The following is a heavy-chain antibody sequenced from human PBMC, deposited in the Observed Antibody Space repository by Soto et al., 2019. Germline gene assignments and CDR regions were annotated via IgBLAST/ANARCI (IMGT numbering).Heavy chain of an antibody. J-gene: IGHJ2*01. CDR2: IYYSGST. Sequence: PGKGLEWIGSIYYSGSTYYNPSLKSRVTISVDTSKNQFSLKLSSVTAADTAVYYCFFFQAEDGIRDERTVSAFLLNRSSDL. V-gene: IGHV4-39*01. D-gene: IGHD2-15*01. CDR3: FFFQAEDGIRDERTVSAFLLNRSSDL.